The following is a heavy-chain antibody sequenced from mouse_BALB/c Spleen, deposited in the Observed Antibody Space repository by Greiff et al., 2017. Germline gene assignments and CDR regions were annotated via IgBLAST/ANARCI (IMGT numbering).Heavy chain of an antibody. CDR3: ARVRRYAMDY. D-gene: IGHD2-14*01. CDR2: IYPGDGDT. J-gene: IGHJ4*01. V-gene: IGHV1-87*01. Sequence: QVQLQQSGAELARPGASVKLSCKASGYTFTSYWMQWVKQRPGQGLEWIGAIYPGDGDTRYTQKFKGKATLTADKSSSTAYMQLSSLASEDSAVYYCARVRRYAMDYWGQGTSVTVSS. CDR1: GYTFTSYW.